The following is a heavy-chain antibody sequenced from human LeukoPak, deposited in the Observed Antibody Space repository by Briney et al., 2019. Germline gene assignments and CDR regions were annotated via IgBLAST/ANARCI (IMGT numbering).Heavy chain of an antibody. CDR1: GGSISSSSYY. CDR2: IYYSGST. Sequence: PSETLSLTCTVSGGSISSSSYYWGWIRQPPGKGLEWIGSIYYSGSTYYNPSLKSRVTISVDTSKNQFSLKLSSVTAADTAVYYCARRRRWEPSVGSKVDYWGQGTLDTVSS. J-gene: IGHJ4*02. CDR3: ARRRRWEPSVGSKVDY. V-gene: IGHV4-39*01. D-gene: IGHD1-26*01.